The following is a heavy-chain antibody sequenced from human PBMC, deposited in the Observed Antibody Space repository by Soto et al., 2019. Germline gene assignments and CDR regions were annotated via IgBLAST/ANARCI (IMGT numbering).Heavy chain of an antibody. V-gene: IGHV3-33*01. CDR1: GFSFSNFG. Sequence: QVQVVESGGGVVQPGRSLKLSCAASGFSFSNFGMHWVRQAPGKGLEWVAVIWHDGKEKYYADSAKGRSTISRDNSKNTLYLQMNSLRAEDTAVYYCARDPGQDEAMDYWGQGTLLTVSS. CDR3: ARDPGQDEAMDY. CDR2: IWHDGKEK. J-gene: IGHJ4*02.